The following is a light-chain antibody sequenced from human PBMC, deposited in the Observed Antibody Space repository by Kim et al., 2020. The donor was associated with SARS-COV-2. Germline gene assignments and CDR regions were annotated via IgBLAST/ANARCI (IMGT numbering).Light chain of an antibody. J-gene: IGLJ2*01. CDR2: LNSDGSH. CDR1: SGHSSYA. CDR3: QTWGTGTVV. Sequence: ASVTLTCTLSSGHSSYAIAWHQQQPEKGPGYLMKLNSDGSHSKGDGIPDRFSGSSSGAERYLTISSLQSEDEADYYCQTWGTGTVVFGGGTQLTVL. V-gene: IGLV4-69*01.